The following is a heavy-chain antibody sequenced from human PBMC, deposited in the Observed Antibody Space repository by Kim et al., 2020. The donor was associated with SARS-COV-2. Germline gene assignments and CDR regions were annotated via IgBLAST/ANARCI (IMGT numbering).Heavy chain of an antibody. Sequence: YAQGFTGRFVFSLDTSVSTAYLQISSLKAEDTAVYYCARAGRLLFNWFDPWGQGTLVTVSS. CDR3: ARAGRLLFNWFDP. D-gene: IGHD2-2*01. V-gene: IGHV7-4-1*02. J-gene: IGHJ5*02.